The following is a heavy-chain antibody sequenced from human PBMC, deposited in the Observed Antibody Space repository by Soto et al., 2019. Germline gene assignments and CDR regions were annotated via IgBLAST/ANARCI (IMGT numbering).Heavy chain of an antibody. CDR3: ASVASSIVVGPDYGIDV. CDR2: ISGKNGNT. D-gene: IGHD1-26*01. J-gene: IGHJ6*02. CDR1: GYTFISYG. Sequence: QVQLVQSGVEVKKPGASVKVSCKASGYTFISYGISWVRQAPGQGLEWMGWISGKNGNTNYAQKLQGRVTLTTDTTMSIAYMELRSLRSDDTAVYYCASVASSIVVGPDYGIDVWGQGNTVTVSS. V-gene: IGHV1-18*04.